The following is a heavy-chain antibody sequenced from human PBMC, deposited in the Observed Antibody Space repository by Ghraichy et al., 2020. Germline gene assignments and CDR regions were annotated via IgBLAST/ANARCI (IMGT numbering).Heavy chain of an antibody. J-gene: IGHJ1*01. CDR1: GFSLDTYS. CDR2: IESGGSFT. V-gene: IGHV3-21*01. D-gene: IGHD3-3*01. CDR3: ARGDQTLFGVVNVEYFQH. Sequence: GGSLRLSCAVSGFSLDTYSLNWVRQAPGKGLEWVSSIESGGSFTFYAESVKGRFTISRDNSKNSVYLQLNSLRAEDTAVYYCARGDQTLFGVVNVEYFQHWGQGTLVTVSS.